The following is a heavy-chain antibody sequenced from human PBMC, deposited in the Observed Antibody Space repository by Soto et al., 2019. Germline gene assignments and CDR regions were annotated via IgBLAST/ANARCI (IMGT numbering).Heavy chain of an antibody. Sequence: HPGGSLRLSCAASGFTFSSYAMSWVRQAPGKGLEWVSAISGSGGSTYYADSVKGRFTISRDNSKNTLYLQMNSLRAEDTAVYYCAKALTPVTAYYYGMDVWGQGTTVTVSS. CDR2: ISGSGGST. D-gene: IGHD4-4*01. J-gene: IGHJ6*02. CDR3: AKALTPVTAYYYGMDV. V-gene: IGHV3-23*01. CDR1: GFTFSSYA.